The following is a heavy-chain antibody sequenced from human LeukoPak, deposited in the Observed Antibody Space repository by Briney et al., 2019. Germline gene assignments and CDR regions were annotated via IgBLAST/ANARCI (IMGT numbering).Heavy chain of an antibody. Sequence: ASAKVPRQASGYTFPSYAMHWGRQAPGQRLGWMGWINAGNGNTKYSQKFQGRVTITRDTSASTAYMELSSLRSEDTAVYYCARDPRNYYGSGSYSGAFDIWGQGTMVTVSS. CDR3: ARDPRNYYGSGSYSGAFDI. CDR1: GYTFPSYA. J-gene: IGHJ3*02. V-gene: IGHV1-3*01. CDR2: INAGNGNT. D-gene: IGHD3-10*01.